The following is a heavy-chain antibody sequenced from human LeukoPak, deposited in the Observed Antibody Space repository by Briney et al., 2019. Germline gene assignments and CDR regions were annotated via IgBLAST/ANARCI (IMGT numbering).Heavy chain of an antibody. CDR3: VPHQQLVRGFDY. CDR1: GYTFTTDN. J-gene: IGHJ4*02. Sequence: ASVKVSCKASGYTFTTDNFNWVRQATGQGLEWMGWINPNSGGTNYAQKFQGRVTMTRDTSISTAYMELSRLRSDDTAVYYCVPHQQLVRGFDYWGQGTLVTVSS. CDR2: INPNSGGT. V-gene: IGHV1-2*02. D-gene: IGHD6-13*01.